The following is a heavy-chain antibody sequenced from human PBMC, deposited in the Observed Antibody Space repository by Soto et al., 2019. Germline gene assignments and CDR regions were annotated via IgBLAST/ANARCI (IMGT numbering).Heavy chain of an antibody. CDR1: GGTFSSYA. CDR2: IIPNSDPT. V-gene: IGHV1-69*01. CDR3: ARSQGSSTSLEIYYYYYYGMDV. J-gene: IGHJ6*02. D-gene: IGHD2-2*01. Sequence: QVQLVQSGAEVKKPGSSVQVSCKASGGTFSSYAISWVRKAPGQGLEWMGGIIPNSDPTNYAQKFQRRVQITPEESTSTAYTELSSLRSEDTAVYYCARSQGSSTSLEIYYYYYYGMDVWGPGTTVTASS.